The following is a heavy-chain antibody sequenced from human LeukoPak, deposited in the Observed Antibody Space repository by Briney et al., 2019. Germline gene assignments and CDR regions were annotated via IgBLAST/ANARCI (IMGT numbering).Heavy chain of an antibody. CDR2: IYYSGST. Sequence: SETLSLTCTVSGGSISSSSYYWGWIRQPPGKGLEWIGSIYYSGSTYYNPSLKSRVTISVDTSKNQFSLKLSSVTAADTAVYYCAREGRRVHAFDIWGQGTMVTVSS. J-gene: IGHJ3*02. CDR1: GGSISSSSYY. V-gene: IGHV4-39*07. CDR3: AREGRRVHAFDI.